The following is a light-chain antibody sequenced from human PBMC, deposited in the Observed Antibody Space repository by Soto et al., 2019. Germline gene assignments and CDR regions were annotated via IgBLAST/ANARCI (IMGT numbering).Light chain of an antibody. CDR3: QKYDRAPFT. J-gene: IGKJ3*01. V-gene: IGKV1-27*01. CDR1: QGISNY. Sequence: DIQMTQSPSSLSAYLGDRVTITCRASQGISNYLAWYQQKPGRLPKLLLFGASTLQSGFPARFSGSGSGTLFTLTINGLLPEDVATDDCQKYDRAPFTFGPGTKVDIK. CDR2: GAS.